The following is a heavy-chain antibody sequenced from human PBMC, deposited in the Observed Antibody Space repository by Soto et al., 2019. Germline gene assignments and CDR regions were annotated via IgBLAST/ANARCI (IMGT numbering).Heavy chain of an antibody. CDR1: GYTFTSYG. CDR3: ARNAAGSFYYYYYGMDV. D-gene: IGHD2-15*01. J-gene: IGHJ6*02. Sequence: VASVKVSCKXSGYTFTSYGISWVRQAPGQGLEWMGWISAYNGNTNYAQKLQGRVTMTTDTSTSTAYMELRSLRSDDTAVYYCARNAAGSFYYYYYGMDVWGQGTTVTVSS. V-gene: IGHV1-18*01. CDR2: ISAYNGNT.